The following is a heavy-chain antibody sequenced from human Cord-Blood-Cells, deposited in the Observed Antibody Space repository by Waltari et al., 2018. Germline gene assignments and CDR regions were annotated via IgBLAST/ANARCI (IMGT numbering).Heavy chain of an antibody. CDR3: TREPTGTTGDY. CDR2: IRSKAYGGTT. Sequence: EVQLVESGGGLVQPGRSLRLTCTASGFTFGDYAMSWVCQAPGKGLEWVGFIRSKAYGGTTEYAASVKGRFTISRDDSKSIAYLQMNSLKTEDTAVYYCTREPTGTTGDYWGQGTLVTVSS. V-gene: IGHV3-49*04. D-gene: IGHD1-1*01. CDR1: GFTFGDYA. J-gene: IGHJ4*02.